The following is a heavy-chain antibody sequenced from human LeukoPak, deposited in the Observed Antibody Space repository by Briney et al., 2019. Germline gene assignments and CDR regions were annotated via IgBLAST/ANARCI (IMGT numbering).Heavy chain of an antibody. CDR1: GFTVSSNY. CDR2: IYSGGST. J-gene: IGHJ6*02. D-gene: IGHD2-2*01. V-gene: IGHV3-53*01. CDR3: ARSSCSSTSYPGDYYYGMDV. Sequence: GGSLRLSCAASGFTVSSNYMSWVRQAPGKGLEWVSVIYSGGSTYYADSVKGRFTISRDNSKNMLYLQMNSLRAEDTAVYYCARSSCSSTSYPGDYYYGMDVWGQGTTVTVSS.